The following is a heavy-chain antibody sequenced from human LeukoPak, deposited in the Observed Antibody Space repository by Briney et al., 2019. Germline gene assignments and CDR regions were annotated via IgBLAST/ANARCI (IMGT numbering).Heavy chain of an antibody. J-gene: IGHJ4*02. CDR1: GFTFSSYW. CDR3: AKDGYCDTLTGYSRFDY. CDR2: IKQDGSEK. D-gene: IGHD3-9*01. V-gene: IGHV3-7*03. Sequence: GESLRLSCAASGFTFSSYWMSWVRQAPGTGLEWVANIKQDGSEKYYVASVKGRFTISRDNAKNSLFLQMNRLRAEDAAVDYCAKDGYCDTLTGYSRFDYWGQGTLVTVSS.